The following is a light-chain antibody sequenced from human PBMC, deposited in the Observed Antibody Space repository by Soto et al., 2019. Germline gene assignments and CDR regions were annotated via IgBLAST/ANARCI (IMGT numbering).Light chain of an antibody. CDR2: DVS. V-gene: IGKV3-11*01. CDR1: QSVTTF. CDR3: QQRINWPLT. Sequence: EIILTQSPATLSLSPGERATLSCRASQSVTTFLAWYQQKPGQAPRLLIYDVSKRATGIPARFSGSGSGTDFTLTISMLEPEDFAVYYCQQRINWPLTFGGGTKVEIK. J-gene: IGKJ4*01.